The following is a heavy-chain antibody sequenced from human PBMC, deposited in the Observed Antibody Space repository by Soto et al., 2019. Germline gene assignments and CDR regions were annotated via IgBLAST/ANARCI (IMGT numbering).Heavy chain of an antibody. Sequence: GGSLRLSCAASGFSVTCNYMTWVRQAPGKGLECVSVIYAGGNTYYPDSVKGRFTISSDNSKNTLFLQMNNLRAEDTAVYYCARVTTFYDILTSSYALNYFDYWGQGTRVTVSS. V-gene: IGHV3-53*01. J-gene: IGHJ4*02. D-gene: IGHD3-9*01. CDR1: GFSVTCNY. CDR3: ARVTTFYDILTSSYALNYFDY. CDR2: IYAGGNT.